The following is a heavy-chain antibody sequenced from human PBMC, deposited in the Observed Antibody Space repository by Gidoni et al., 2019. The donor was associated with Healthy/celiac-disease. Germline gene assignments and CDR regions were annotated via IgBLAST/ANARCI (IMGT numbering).Heavy chain of an antibody. D-gene: IGHD2-15*01. Sequence: QVQLQESGPGLVKPSGTLSLTCAVSGGAISSRNWWSWVRQPPGKGLEWIGEIYHCGSTTYNTSLKSRVTISVDKSKNQFSLKLSSVTAADTAVYYCARGIVVVVAATLSRRTSNWFDPWGQGTLVTVSS. CDR3: ARGIVVVVAATLSRRTSNWFDP. CDR2: IYHCGST. J-gene: IGHJ5*02. V-gene: IGHV4-4*02. CDR1: GGAISSRNW.